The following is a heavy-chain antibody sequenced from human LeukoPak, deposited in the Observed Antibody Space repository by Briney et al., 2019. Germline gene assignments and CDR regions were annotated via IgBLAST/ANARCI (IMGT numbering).Heavy chain of an antibody. CDR2: MNPNSGNT. CDR3: ARGDPWRNLGVAASTGRNGRDV. J-gene: IGHJ6*02. D-gene: IGHD6-19*01. CDR1: GYTFTSYD. Sequence: ASVKVSCKASGYTFTSYDINSVRQATGQGREGMGWMNPNSGNTGYAQKFQGRVTMTRNTSISTAYMEVSSLRSEDTAVYCCARGDPWRNLGVAASTGRNGRDVWGQGTPVTVSS. V-gene: IGHV1-8*01.